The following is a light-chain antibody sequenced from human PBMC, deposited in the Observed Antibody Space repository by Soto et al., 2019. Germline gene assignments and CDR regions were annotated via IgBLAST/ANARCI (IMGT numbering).Light chain of an antibody. J-gene: IGKJ1*01. CDR2: DAS. Sequence: EIVMTQSPATLSVSPGESATLSCRASQSVSSHLAWYQQKPGQAPRLLIYDASTGATDIPSKFSGSGSGTDFSLTISSLQSEDFAVYYCQQYDSLPPWTFGQGTKVEI. CDR3: QQYDSLPPWT. V-gene: IGKV3-15*01. CDR1: QSVSSH.